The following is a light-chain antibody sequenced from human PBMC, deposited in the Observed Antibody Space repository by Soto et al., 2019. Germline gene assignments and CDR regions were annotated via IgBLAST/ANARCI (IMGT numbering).Light chain of an antibody. J-gene: IGKJ1*01. CDR1: QGISDY. V-gene: IGKV1-27*01. CDR3: QKYNSAPRT. Sequence: DIQMTQSPSSLSASVGDRLTITCRASQGISDYLAWYQQKPGKVPKLLIYAASTLQSGVPSRFSGSGSGTDFTLTINSLQPEDVATYYCQKYNSAPRTFGQGTEVEIK. CDR2: AAS.